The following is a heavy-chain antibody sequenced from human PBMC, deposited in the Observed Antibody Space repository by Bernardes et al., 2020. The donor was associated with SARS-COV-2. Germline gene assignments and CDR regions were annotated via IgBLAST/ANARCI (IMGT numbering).Heavy chain of an antibody. CDR3: ARDFGGASDY. V-gene: IGHV3-74*01. J-gene: IGHJ4*02. Sequence: SLRLSCVASGLRRYWMHWVRQAPGKGLVWVSRIRPDGSRIGYSDSVRGRFTISRDNAKDTLYLQMDSLTADDTAVYYCARDFGGASDYWGQGTLVTVSS. CDR2: IRPDGSRI. CDR1: GLRRYW. D-gene: IGHD2-21*01.